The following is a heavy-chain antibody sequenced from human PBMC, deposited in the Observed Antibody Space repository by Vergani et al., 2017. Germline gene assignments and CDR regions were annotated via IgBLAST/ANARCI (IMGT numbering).Heavy chain of an antibody. V-gene: IGHV4-39*07. CDR2: IYYSGST. Sequence: QVQLQESGPGLVKPSETLSLTCTVSGGSISSSSYYWGWIRQPPGKGLEWIGSIYYSGSTYYNPSLKSRVTISVDTSKNQFSLKLSSVTAADTAVYYCAREYSSSVGFLAYWGQGTLVTVSS. J-gene: IGHJ4*02. D-gene: IGHD6-6*01. CDR1: GGSISSSSYY. CDR3: AREYSSSVGFLAY.